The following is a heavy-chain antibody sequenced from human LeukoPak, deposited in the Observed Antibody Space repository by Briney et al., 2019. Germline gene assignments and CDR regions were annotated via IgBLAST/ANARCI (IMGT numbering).Heavy chain of an antibody. CDR2: ITPKSGDT. CDR1: GYTFSDFY. Sequence: AAVKVSCKASGYTFSDFYIHWVRQAPGQGLEYVGWITPKSGDTYSPQRFQGRVTMTRDASISTAYMELSSLRSDDTAVYFCARVRLADERAWAYWGQGTLVTVSS. V-gene: IGHV1-2*02. J-gene: IGHJ4*02. D-gene: IGHD3-3*02. CDR3: ARVRLADERAWAY.